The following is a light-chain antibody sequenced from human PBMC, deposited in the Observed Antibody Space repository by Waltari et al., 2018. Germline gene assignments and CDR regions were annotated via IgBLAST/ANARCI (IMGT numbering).Light chain of an antibody. Sequence: QSVLPQPPSASGTPGQRVPISCSGSSSTLGSNYVYWYQQLPGTAPRPRIYRNHQRPSGVPDRFSGSKSGTSASRAISGLRSEDEADYYCAAWDDSLNAFYVFGIGTKVTVL. J-gene: IGLJ1*01. V-gene: IGLV1-47*01. CDR3: AAWDDSLNAFYV. CDR2: RNH. CDR1: SSTLGSNY.